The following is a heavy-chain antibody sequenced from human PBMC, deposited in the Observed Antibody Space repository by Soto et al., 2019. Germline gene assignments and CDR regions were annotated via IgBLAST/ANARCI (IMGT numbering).Heavy chain of an antibody. V-gene: IGHV3-11*01. J-gene: IGHJ4*02. Sequence: PGGSLRLSCAASGFTFSDYYMSWIRQAPGKGLEWVSYISSSGSTIYYADSVKGRFTISRDNAKNSLYLQMNSLRAEDTAVYYCARDSGYYDILTGYAYPYYFDYWGQGTLVTV. CDR3: ARDSGYYDILTGYAYPYYFDY. D-gene: IGHD3-9*01. CDR2: ISSSGSTI. CDR1: GFTFSDYY.